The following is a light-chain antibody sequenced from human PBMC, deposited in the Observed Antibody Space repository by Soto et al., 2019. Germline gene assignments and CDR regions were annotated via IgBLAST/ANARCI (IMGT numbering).Light chain of an antibody. CDR2: GAS. V-gene: IGKV1-39*01. CDR1: QSISDY. Sequence: DIQMTQSPSSLSASVGDRVTITCRASQSISDYLNWYQQKPGKAPKPLIYGASSLQSGVTSRFSGSGSGTDFTLTIRSLQPEDFATYYCQQSFSTPWTFGQGTKVDIK. CDR3: QQSFSTPWT. J-gene: IGKJ1*01.